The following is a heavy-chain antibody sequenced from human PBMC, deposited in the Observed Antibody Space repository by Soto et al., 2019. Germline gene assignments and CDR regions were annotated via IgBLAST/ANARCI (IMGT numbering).Heavy chain of an antibody. CDR3: ARIREDIVLVPAATLRYYGMDV. V-gene: IGHV1-24*01. CDR1: GYTLTELS. D-gene: IGHD2-2*01. Sequence: ASVKVSCKVSGYTLTELSMHWVRQAPGKGLEWMGGFDPEDDDKLYSPSLRSRLTITKDTSKSQVVLTMTNMDPVDTATYYCARIREDIVLVPAATLRYYGMDVWGQGTTVTVSS. CDR2: FDPEDDDK. J-gene: IGHJ6*02.